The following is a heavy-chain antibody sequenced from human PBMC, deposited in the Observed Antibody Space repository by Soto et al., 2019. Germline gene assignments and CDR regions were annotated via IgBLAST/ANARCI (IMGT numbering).Heavy chain of an antibody. CDR3: AKDGDSGYEYYYYCGMDV. Sequence: LRLSCAAPRFTFSSYGMHWVRQAPGKGLERVAVISYDGSNKYYTDSVKDRFTISRDNSKNTLYLQMNSLRAEDTAVYYGAKDGDSGYEYYYYCGMDVWGQGTTVTVSS. CDR1: RFTFSSYG. D-gene: IGHD5-12*01. J-gene: IGHJ6*02. CDR2: ISYDGSNK. V-gene: IGHV3-30*18.